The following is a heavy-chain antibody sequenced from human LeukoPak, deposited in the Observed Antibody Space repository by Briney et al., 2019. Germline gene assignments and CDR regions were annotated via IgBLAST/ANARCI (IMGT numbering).Heavy chain of an antibody. J-gene: IGHJ4*02. CDR2: IYHRGST. CDR3: ARLDSGYGKYYFDY. D-gene: IGHD5-12*01. CDR1: GGSINSYY. V-gene: IGHV4-59*08. Sequence: SETLSLTRTVSGGSINSYYWSWIRQPPGKGLEWIGYIYHRGSTNYNSSLKSRVSISVDTSKNQFYLKLTSVTAADTAVYYCARLDSGYGKYYFDYWGQGTLVTVSS.